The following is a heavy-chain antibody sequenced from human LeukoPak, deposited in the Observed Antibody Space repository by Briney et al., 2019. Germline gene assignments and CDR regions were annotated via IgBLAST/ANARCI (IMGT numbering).Heavy chain of an antibody. J-gene: IGHJ3*02. Sequence: GESLRLSFAASGFTFSDYGMHWVRQAPGKGLEWVAFKRFDGSNKYYVDSVKGRFTISRDNSKNTLYLQMNSLTTEDTAVYYCAKDRGGSHDAFDIWGQGTMVTVSS. CDR3: AKDRGGSHDAFDI. D-gene: IGHD1-26*01. CDR1: GFTFSDYG. V-gene: IGHV3-30*02. CDR2: KRFDGSNK.